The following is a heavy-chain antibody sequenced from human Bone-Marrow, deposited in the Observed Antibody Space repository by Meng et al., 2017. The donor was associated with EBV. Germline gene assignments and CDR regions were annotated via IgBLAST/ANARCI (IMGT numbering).Heavy chain of an antibody. V-gene: IGHV4-39*01. J-gene: IGHJ4*02. Sequence: LPPQVSGPGKAKPSGTLSLPCTVSGDSLSSFYYWARLRQPPGRGLEWIGSAHYSGRTYYSPSLRSRVTVSIDTSKNQFSLRLTSVTAADTALYYCARPFPSIVSPRLDPFGDWGQGALVTVSS. CDR3: ARPFPSIVSPRLDPFGD. CDR1: GDSLSSFYY. D-gene: IGHD5/OR15-5a*01. CDR2: AHYSGRT.